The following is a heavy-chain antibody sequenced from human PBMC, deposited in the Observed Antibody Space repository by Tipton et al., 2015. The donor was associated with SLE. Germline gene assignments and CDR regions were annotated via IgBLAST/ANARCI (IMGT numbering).Heavy chain of an antibody. CDR3: ARRVVAGAGYFQH. Sequence: QVQLVQSGPEVKKPGASVKVSCKASGYTFTSYYMHWVRQAPGQGLEWMGMINPSGGSTSYAQKFQGRVSMTRDTSTSTVYMELSSLRSEDTAVYYCARRVVAGAGYFQHWGQGTLVTVSS. CDR2: INPSGGST. CDR1: GYTFTSYY. D-gene: IGHD6-19*01. V-gene: IGHV1-46*01. J-gene: IGHJ1*01.